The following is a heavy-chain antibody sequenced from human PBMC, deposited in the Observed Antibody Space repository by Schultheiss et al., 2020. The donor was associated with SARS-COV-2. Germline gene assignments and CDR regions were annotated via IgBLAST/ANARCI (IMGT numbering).Heavy chain of an antibody. V-gene: IGHV1-18*01. CDR2: ISAYNGNT. CDR1: GGTFSSYG. J-gene: IGHJ6*02. D-gene: IGHD2-2*03. Sequence: ASVKVSCKASGGTFSSYGISWVRQAPGQGLEWMGWISAYNGNTNYAQKLQGRVTMTTDTSTSTAYMELRSLRSDDTAVYYCARTLLDIVVVPAASPLYKCYGMDVWGQGTTVTVSS. CDR3: ARTLLDIVVVPAASPLYKCYGMDV.